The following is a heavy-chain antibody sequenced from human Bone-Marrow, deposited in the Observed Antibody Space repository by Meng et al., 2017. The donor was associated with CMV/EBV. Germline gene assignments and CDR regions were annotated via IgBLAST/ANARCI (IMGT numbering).Heavy chain of an antibody. CDR3: ATGGAQSELDS. J-gene: IGHJ4*02. D-gene: IGHD1-7*01. CDR1: DYMSVSYPI. V-gene: IGHV1-18*01. Sequence: ASVKVSCKASDYMSVSYPIINWIRQAPGQGLEWVGWITTGESKIKTAATFLGRVTLSADWTTSTAYMELRGLRFDDTGTFYCATGGAQSELDSWGRGTLVTVSS. CDR2: ITTGESKI.